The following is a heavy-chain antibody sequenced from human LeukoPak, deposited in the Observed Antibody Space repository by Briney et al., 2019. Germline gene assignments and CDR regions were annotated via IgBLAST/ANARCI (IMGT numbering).Heavy chain of an antibody. CDR2: IYYSGST. V-gene: IGHV4-39*01. CDR3: ARAQPPQGMIVVAYFDY. CDR1: GGSISSSSYY. D-gene: IGHD3-22*01. Sequence: PSETLSLTCTVSGGSISSSSYYWGWIRQPPVKGLEWIGSIYYSGSTYYNPSLKSRVTISVDTSKNQFSLKLSSVTAADTAVYYCARAQPPQGMIVVAYFDYWGQGTLVTVSS. J-gene: IGHJ4*02.